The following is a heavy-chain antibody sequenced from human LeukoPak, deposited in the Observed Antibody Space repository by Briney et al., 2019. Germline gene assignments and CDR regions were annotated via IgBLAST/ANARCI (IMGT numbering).Heavy chain of an antibody. CDR3: ARDYYGSGSYYDH. CDR2: FNPNSGGT. Sequence: ASVKVSCKASGYTFTGYYMQWVRQAPGQGLEWMGWFNPNSGGTNYAQNFQGRVTMTSDTSISTAYMELSSLRSDDTAVDYCARDYYGSGSYYDHWGQGTLVSVSS. V-gene: IGHV1-2*02. D-gene: IGHD3-10*01. CDR1: GYTFTGYY. J-gene: IGHJ4*02.